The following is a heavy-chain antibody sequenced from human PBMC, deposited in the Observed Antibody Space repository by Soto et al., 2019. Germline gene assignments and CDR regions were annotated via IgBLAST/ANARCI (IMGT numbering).Heavy chain of an antibody. CDR3: ARYREGQDYYYGMDV. J-gene: IGHJ6*02. V-gene: IGHV1-18*01. CDR1: GYTFTSNG. Sequence: ASVKVSCKASGYTFTSNGSSWVRQAPGQGLEWMGWISAYNGNTNYAQKLQGRVTMTTDTSTSTAYMELRSLRSDDTAVYYCARYREGQDYYYGMDVWGQGTTVTVSS. CDR2: ISAYNGNT. D-gene: IGHD1-26*01.